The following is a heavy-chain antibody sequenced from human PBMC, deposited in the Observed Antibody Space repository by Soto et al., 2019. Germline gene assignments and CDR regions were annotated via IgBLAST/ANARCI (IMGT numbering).Heavy chain of an antibody. CDR1: GFTFSSYS. V-gene: IGHV3-48*02. D-gene: IGHD3-22*01. J-gene: IGHJ4*02. Sequence: PGGSLRLSCAASGFTFSSYSMNWVRQAPGKGLEWVSYISSSSSTIYYADSVKGRFTISRGNAKNSLYLQMNSLRDEDTAVYYCARDTPYYDSSGYYYLFDYWGQGTLLTVSS. CDR2: ISSSSSTI. CDR3: ARDTPYYDSSGYYYLFDY.